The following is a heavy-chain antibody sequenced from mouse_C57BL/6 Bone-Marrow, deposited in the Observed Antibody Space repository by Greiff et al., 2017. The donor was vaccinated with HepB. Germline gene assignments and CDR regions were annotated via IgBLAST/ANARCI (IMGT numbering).Heavy chain of an antibody. J-gene: IGHJ2*01. D-gene: IGHD2-2*01. V-gene: IGHV5-17*01. CDR3: AREAIYGYYDDY. CDR2: ISSGSSTI. CDR1: GFTFSDYG. Sequence: VQLQESGGGLVKPGGSLKLSCAASGFTFSDYGMHWVRQAPEKGLEWVAYISSGSSTIYYADTVKGRFTISRDNAKNTLFLQMTSLRSEDTAMYYCAREAIYGYYDDYWGQGTTLTVSS.